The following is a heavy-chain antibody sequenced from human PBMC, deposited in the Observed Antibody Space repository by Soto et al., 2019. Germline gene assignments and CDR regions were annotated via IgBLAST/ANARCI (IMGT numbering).Heavy chain of an antibody. J-gene: IGHJ4*02. CDR2: MNPHSGDT. CDR1: GYTFVNYE. Sequence: QVQLVQSGAEVKKPGASVKVSCKASGYTFVNYEINWVRQATGQGLEWLGWMNPHSGDTFYAQNFQGRVTMTRNTSITTAYMELNSLKSEDTAVYYCASQQAMDYWGQGTLVTVSS. V-gene: IGHV1-8*01. CDR3: ASQQAMDY.